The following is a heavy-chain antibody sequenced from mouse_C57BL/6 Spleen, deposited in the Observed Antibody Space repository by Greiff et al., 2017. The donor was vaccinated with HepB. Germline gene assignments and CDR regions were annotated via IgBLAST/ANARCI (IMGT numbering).Heavy chain of an antibody. CDR1: GYTFTSYT. V-gene: IGHV1-4*01. D-gene: IGHD4-1*02. CDR2: INPSSGYT. J-gene: IGHJ4*01. Sequence: QVQLKESGAELARPGASVKMSCKASGYTFTSYTMHWVKQRPGQGLEWIGYINPSSGYTKYNQKFKDKATLTADKSSSTAYMQLSSLTSEDSAVYYCARSPQLRAMDYWGQGTSVTVSS. CDR3: ARSPQLRAMDY.